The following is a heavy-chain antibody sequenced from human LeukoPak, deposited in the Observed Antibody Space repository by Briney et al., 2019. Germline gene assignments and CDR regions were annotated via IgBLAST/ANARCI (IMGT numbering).Heavy chain of an antibody. J-gene: IGHJ5*02. CDR3: ARRVVRGFAGFDP. CDR1: GGSITTSNYY. D-gene: IGHD3-10*01. Sequence: PSETLSLTCTVSGGSITTSNYYWGWIRQPPGKGLEWIGIINYSGSTYYNPSLKSRVTISVDTSKNQFSLKLSSVTAADSAVYFCARRVVRGFAGFDPWGQGSLVTVSS. V-gene: IGHV4-39*01. CDR2: INYSGST.